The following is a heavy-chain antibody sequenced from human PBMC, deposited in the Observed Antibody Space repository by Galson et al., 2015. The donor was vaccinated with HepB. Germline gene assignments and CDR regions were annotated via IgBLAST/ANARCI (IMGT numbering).Heavy chain of an antibody. J-gene: IGHJ6*02. Sequence: SLRLSCAVSGFNFSRFWMSWVRQAPGKGLEWVANINQDGSETYFEDSMRGRFTISRDNSKNSLGLHMNSPRVEDTAVYYCARAEVFLRRGYPYYYGLDVWGHGTTVTVS. D-gene: IGHD2/OR15-2a*01. CDR1: GFNFSRFW. CDR2: INQDGSET. CDR3: ARAEVFLRRGYPYYYGLDV. V-gene: IGHV3-7*01.